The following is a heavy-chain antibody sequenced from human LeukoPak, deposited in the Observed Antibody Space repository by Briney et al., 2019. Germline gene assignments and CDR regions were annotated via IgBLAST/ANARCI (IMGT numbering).Heavy chain of an antibody. V-gene: IGHV3-48*01. D-gene: IGHD6-13*01. CDR1: GFTFSSYS. J-gene: IGHJ4*02. CDR3: ARESAAGRTPFDY. Sequence: GGSLRLSCAASGFTFSSYSMNWVRQAPGKGLEWVSYISSSTIYYADSVKGRFTISRDNAKNSLYLQMNSLRAEDTAVYYCARESAAGRTPFDYWGQGTLVTVSS. CDR2: ISSSTI.